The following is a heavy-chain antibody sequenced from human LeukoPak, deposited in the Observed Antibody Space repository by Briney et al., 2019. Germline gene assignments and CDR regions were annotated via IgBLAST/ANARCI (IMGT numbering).Heavy chain of an antibody. Sequence: ASVKVSCKASGYTFTSYGISWVRQAPGQGLEWMGWISAYNGNTNYAQKLQGRVTMTTDTSASTAYMELRSLRSDDTAVYYCARDRSQVNWFDPWGQGTLVTVSS. CDR3: ARDRSQVNWFDP. CDR1: GYTFTSYG. CDR2: ISAYNGNT. V-gene: IGHV1-18*01. J-gene: IGHJ5*02.